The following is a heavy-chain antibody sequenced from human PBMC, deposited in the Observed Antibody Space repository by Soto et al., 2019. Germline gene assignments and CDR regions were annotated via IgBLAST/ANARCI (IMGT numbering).Heavy chain of an antibody. CDR2: IIPILGIA. Sequence: SVKVSCKASGGTFSSYTISWVRQAPGQGLEWMGRIIPILGIANYAQKFQGRVTITADKSTSTAYMELSSLRSEDTAVYYCAREEITIFGVVIINTNWFDPWGQGTLVTVSS. CDR3: AREEITIFGVVIINTNWFDP. CDR1: GGTFSSYT. V-gene: IGHV1-69*04. J-gene: IGHJ5*02. D-gene: IGHD3-3*01.